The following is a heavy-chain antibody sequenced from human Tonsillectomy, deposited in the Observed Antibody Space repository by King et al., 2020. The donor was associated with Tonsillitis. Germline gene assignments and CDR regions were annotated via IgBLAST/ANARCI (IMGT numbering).Heavy chain of an antibody. D-gene: IGHD3-22*01. CDR1: GFTFSYYS. CDR3: ARGDYYDTSGFADY. Sequence: VQLVESGGGLVKPGGSLRLSCAASGFTFSYYSMNWVRQAPGKGLEWVSYISSSSTDIYYADSVKGRCTISRDNAKNSLYLQMNSLRAEDTSVYYCARGDYYDTSGFADYWGQGTLVTVSS. J-gene: IGHJ4*02. V-gene: IGHV3-21*01. CDR2: ISSSSTDI.